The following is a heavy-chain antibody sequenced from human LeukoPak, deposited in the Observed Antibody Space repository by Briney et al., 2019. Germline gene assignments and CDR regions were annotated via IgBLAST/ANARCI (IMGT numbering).Heavy chain of an antibody. V-gene: IGHV5-51*01. CDR1: ANSLTKHW. J-gene: IGHJ4*02. D-gene: IGHD5-24*01. Sequence: GESLKISCKASANSLTKHWIAWVRQMPRKGLELMGYIYPGDSDTRYSPSFQGQVTISVDRSINTAYLQWSNVKASDAAMYFCARMRNGYHLYDYWGQGALVTVSS. CDR3: ARMRNGYHLYDY. CDR2: IYPGDSDT.